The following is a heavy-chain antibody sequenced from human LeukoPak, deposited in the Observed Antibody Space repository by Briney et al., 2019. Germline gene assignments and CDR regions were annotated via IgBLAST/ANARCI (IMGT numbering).Heavy chain of an antibody. CDR2: IFYSGST. CDR1: GGSISGYY. CDR3: ARGEWDLLFDY. J-gene: IGHJ4*02. D-gene: IGHD1-26*01. V-gene: IGHV4-59*01. Sequence: NPSETLSLTCTVSGGSISGYYWSWIRQPPGKGLEWIGYIFYSGSTSYNPSLKSRVTISVDTSKNQFSLKLSSVTAADTAVYYCARGEWDLLFDYWGQGTLVTVSS.